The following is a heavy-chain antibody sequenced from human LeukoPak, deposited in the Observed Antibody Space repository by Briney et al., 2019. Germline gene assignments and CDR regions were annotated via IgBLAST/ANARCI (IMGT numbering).Heavy chain of an antibody. CDR3: ARLEIRGSGSYGYYYGMDV. V-gene: IGHV5-51*01. Sequence: GESLKISCKGSGYSFTSYWIAWVRQMPGIGLEWMGIIYPGDSDSRYSPSFQGQVTISADKSISTAYLQWSSLKASDTAMYYCARLEIRGSGSYGYYYGMDVWGQGTTVTVSS. J-gene: IGHJ6*02. D-gene: IGHD3-10*01. CDR2: IYPGDSDS. CDR1: GYSFTSYW.